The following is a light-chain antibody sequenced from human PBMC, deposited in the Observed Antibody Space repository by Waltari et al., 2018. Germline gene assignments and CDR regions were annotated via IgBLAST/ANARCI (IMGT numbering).Light chain of an antibody. J-gene: IGLJ3*02. CDR3: QVWYNSHNHPNWV. CDR1: SIGSRS. Sequence: SYVLTQPPSVSVATGQTARITCGADSIGSRSAHWYKQTPGQAPVLVVQDESDRTPGIHEPVSGSNSGNTATLTISRVEGGDEADYYCQVWYNSHNHPNWVFSGGTKLTVL. CDR2: DES. V-gene: IGLV3-21*02.